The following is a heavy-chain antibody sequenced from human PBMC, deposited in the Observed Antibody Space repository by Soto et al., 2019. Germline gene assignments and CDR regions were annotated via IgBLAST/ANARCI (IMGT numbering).Heavy chain of an antibody. Sequence: QVQLVQSGAEVKKPGASVTVSCKASGYTFTRYYMQWVRQAPGQGLDWMGIINPSGGSTSYAQRFQGRVTMTTDTSTSTVYLDLSGLRSDDTAVYFCARGRPVGNSWYDGENFHYWGQGTLITISS. CDR2: INPSGGST. D-gene: IGHD6-13*01. CDR1: GYTFTRYY. CDR3: ARGRPVGNSWYDGENFHY. V-gene: IGHV1-46*01. J-gene: IGHJ4*02.